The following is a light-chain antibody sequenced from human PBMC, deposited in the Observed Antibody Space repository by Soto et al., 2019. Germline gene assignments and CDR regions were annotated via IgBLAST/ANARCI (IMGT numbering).Light chain of an antibody. CDR1: QRIDNY. CDR2: AIS. V-gene: IGKV1-39*01. CDR3: QQTYITPST. Sequence: DVQMTQSPSSLSASVGGRVSITCRPSQRIDNYLNCYQQKPGKAPKLLIHAISTLESGVPSRFRGRGSGTACPLTLDSLQPDDFATDHFQQTYITPSTFGQGTKLEIK. J-gene: IGKJ2*01.